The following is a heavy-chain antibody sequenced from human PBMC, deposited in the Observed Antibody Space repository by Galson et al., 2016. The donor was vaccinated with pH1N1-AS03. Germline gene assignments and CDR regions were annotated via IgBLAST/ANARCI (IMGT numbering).Heavy chain of an antibody. Sequence: SLRLSCAVGGFTFSSYAMFWVRQAPGKVLEYVSVISGNGFSTYYANSVKDRFTVSRDNSKNTLYLQMGSLRVEDMAVYYCARGPVSYANYWFPPPDYWGQGTLVTVSS. CDR1: GFTFSSYA. D-gene: IGHD4/OR15-4a*01. CDR2: ISGNGFST. CDR3: ARGPVSYANYWFPPPDY. J-gene: IGHJ4*02. V-gene: IGHV3-64*01.